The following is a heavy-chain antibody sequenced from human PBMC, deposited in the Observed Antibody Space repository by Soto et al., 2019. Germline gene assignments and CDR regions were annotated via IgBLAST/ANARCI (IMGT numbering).Heavy chain of an antibody. Sequence: ASVKVSCKASGYTFTNYDVTWVRQAPGQGLEWMGWISTSTGNTNYAQKLQGRVTMTTDTSASAAYMELRSLRSDDTAVYYCARGEGMAARHDGYDIWGQGTMVTVSS. CDR1: GYTFTNYD. D-gene: IGHD6-6*01. CDR2: ISTSTGNT. V-gene: IGHV1-18*04. CDR3: ARGEGMAARHDGYDI. J-gene: IGHJ3*02.